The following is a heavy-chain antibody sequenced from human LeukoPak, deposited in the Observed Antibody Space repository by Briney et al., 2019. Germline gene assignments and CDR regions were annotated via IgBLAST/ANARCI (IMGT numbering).Heavy chain of an antibody. CDR1: GFTFSSYS. CDR2: ISSSSSYI. V-gene: IGHV3-21*01. J-gene: IGHJ4*02. D-gene: IGHD3-10*01. CDR3: AREGIGLWFGELAGYFDY. Sequence: GGSLRLSCAASGFTFSSYSTNWVRQAPGKGLEWGSSISSSSSYIYYADSVKGRFTISRDNAKNSLYLQMNSLRAEDTAVYYCAREGIGLWFGELAGYFDYWGQGTLVTVSS.